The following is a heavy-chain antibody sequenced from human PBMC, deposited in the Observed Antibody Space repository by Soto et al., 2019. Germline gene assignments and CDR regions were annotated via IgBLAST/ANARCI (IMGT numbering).Heavy chain of an antibody. Sequence: GGSLRLSCAASGFTFSSYSMNWVRRAPGKGLEWVSSISSSSSYIYYADSVKGRFTISRDNAKNSLYLQMNSLRAEDTAVYYCARDGSWTEGAFDIWGQGTMVTVSS. D-gene: IGHD1-1*01. CDR1: GFTFSSYS. CDR2: ISSSSSYI. V-gene: IGHV3-21*01. J-gene: IGHJ3*02. CDR3: ARDGSWTEGAFDI.